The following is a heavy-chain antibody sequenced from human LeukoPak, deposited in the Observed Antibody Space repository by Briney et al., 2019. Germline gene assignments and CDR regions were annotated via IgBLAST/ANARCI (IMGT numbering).Heavy chain of an antibody. D-gene: IGHD3-10*01. CDR3: ARTSGSGRLPADL. V-gene: IGHV3-23*01. J-gene: IGHJ5*02. CDR1: GFTFSGYA. CDR2: ISGSGGST. Sequence: QAGGSLRLSCAASGFTFSGYAMSWVRQAPGKGLEWVSAISGSGGSTYYADSVKGRFTISRDNSKNTLYLQMNSLRAEDTAVYYCARTSGSGRLPADLWGQGTLVTVSS.